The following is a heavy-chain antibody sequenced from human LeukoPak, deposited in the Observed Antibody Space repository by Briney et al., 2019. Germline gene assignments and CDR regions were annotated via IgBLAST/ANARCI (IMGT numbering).Heavy chain of an antibody. CDR1: GRSISSSSYY. V-gene: IGHV4-39*01. D-gene: IGHD3-22*01. J-gene: IGHJ4*02. Sequence: SETLSLTCTVSGRSISSSSYYWGWIRQPPGKGLEWIGSIYNSGSTYHNPSLKSRVTISIDTSKNQFSLNLRSVTAADSAVYYCARHSSGYYYSPFDYWGQGRLVTVSS. CDR3: ARHSSGYYYSPFDY. CDR2: IYNSGST.